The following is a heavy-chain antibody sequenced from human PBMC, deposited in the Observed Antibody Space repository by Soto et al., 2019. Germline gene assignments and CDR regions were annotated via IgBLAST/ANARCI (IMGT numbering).Heavy chain of an antibody. Sequence: QMQLVQSGPEVKKPGTSVKVSCKASGFTFTSSAMQWVRQARGQRLEWIGWIVVGSGNTNYAQKFKERVTITRDRATSTADMELGSLRSEDTAVYYCAAGSPRLYYYHYGMDVWGQGTTVTVSS. V-gene: IGHV1-58*02. CDR2: IVVGSGNT. J-gene: IGHJ6*02. CDR1: GFTFTSSA. CDR3: AAGSPRLYYYHYGMDV.